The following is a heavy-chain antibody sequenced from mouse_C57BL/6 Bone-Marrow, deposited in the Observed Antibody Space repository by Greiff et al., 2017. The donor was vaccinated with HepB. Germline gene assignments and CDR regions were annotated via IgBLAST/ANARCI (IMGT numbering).Heavy chain of an antibody. CDR1: GFTFSSYA. Sequence: EVQLVESGGGLVKPGGSLKLSCAASGFTFSSYAMSWVRQTPEKRLEWVATISDGGSYTYYPDNVKGRFTISRDNAQNNRYLQLSHLKSEDTAMYYCARVEIYYYDSSWYFDVWGTGTTVTVSS. V-gene: IGHV5-4*01. D-gene: IGHD1-1*01. J-gene: IGHJ1*03. CDR3: ARVEIYYYDSSWYFDV. CDR2: ISDGGSYT.